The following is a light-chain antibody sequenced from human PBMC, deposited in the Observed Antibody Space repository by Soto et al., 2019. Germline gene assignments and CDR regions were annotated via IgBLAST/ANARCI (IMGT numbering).Light chain of an antibody. CDR3: GTWDSSLSAGV. CDR1: SSNIENNY. V-gene: IGLV1-51*01. CDR2: GSN. Sequence: QSVLTQPPSVSADPGQKVTISCSGSSSNIENNYVSWYQQLPGTAPKLLIYGSNKRPSGIPDRFSGSKSGTSATLGITGLQTGDEADYYCGTWDSSLSAGVFGGGTKLTVL. J-gene: IGLJ2*01.